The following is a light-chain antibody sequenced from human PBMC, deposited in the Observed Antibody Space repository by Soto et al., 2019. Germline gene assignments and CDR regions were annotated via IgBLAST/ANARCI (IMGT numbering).Light chain of an antibody. V-gene: IGKV1-39*01. CDR1: QSIRSY. Sequence: DIQMTQSPSSLSASVGDRVTITCRASQSIRSYLNWYQQKPGKAPNLLIYGTSTLQNGVPSRFNGHGSGTDFTINISSLQPEDFETYYCKQSYSTPRAFGQGTKVEIK. J-gene: IGKJ1*01. CDR2: GTS. CDR3: KQSYSTPRA.